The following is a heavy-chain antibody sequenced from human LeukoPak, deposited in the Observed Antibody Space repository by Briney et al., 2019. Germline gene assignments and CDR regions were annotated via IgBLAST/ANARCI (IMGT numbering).Heavy chain of an antibody. CDR3: ARDGRPLDY. V-gene: IGHV3-7*03. J-gene: IGHJ4*02. Sequence: GGSLRLSCADSGITFSSEGMSWVRQAPGKGLEWVGNLRQDGGERYYVDSVKGRFTISRDNATNSLYLQMNNLRVEDTAVYYCARDGRPLDYWGQGTLVTVSS. CDR1: GITFSSEG. CDR2: LRQDGGER.